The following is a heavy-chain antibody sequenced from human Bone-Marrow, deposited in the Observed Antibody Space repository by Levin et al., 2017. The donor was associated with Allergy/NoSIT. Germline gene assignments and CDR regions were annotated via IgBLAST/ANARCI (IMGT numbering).Heavy chain of an antibody. D-gene: IGHD3-16*01. Sequence: SETLSLTCTVSGASISSGGHYWTWIRQHPGKGLEWIGYIYYSGTTSLNPSLKSRVSVSVDTSKNQISLKLSSVTAADTAVYYCARQASREGYDYVGVLDIWGQGKTVTVSS. CDR1: GASISSGGHY. J-gene: IGHJ3*02. V-gene: IGHV4-31*03. CDR3: ARQASREGYDYVGVLDI. CDR2: IYYSGTT.